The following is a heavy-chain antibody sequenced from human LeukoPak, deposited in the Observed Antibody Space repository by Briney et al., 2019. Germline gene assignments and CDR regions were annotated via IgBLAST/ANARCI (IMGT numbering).Heavy chain of an antibody. CDR2: ISSSSSYI. Sequence: GGSLRPSCAASGFTFSSYSMNWVRQAPGKGLEWVSSISSSSSYIYYADSVKGRFTISRDNAKNSLYLQMNSLRAEDTAAYYCARHWGFGELFYGGGESYGMDVWGQGTTVTVSS. CDR3: ARHWGFGELFYGGGESYGMDV. V-gene: IGHV3-21*01. D-gene: IGHD3-10*01. CDR1: GFTFSSYS. J-gene: IGHJ6*02.